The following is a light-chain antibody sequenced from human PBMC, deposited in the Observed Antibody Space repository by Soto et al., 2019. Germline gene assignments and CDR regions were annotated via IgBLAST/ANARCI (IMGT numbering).Light chain of an antibody. CDR2: AAS. Sequence: DIQMTQSPSSLSASVGDRVTITCRASQSISSYLNWYQQKPGKAPKLLIYAASSLQSGVPSRFSGSGSGTDFTLTISSLQPEDFATYYYQQSYSTFLWTFGQGTKVDIK. J-gene: IGKJ1*01. CDR1: QSISSY. CDR3: QQSYSTFLWT. V-gene: IGKV1-39*01.